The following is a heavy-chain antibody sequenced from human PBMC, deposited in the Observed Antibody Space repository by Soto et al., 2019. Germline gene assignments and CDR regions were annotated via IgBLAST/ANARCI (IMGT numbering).Heavy chain of an antibody. CDR2: IYYSGST. Sequence: QVQLQESGPGLVKPSETLSLTCTVSGGSISSYYWSWIRQPPGKGLEWIGYIYYSGSTNYNPSLKSRVTISVDTSKNQFSLNLSSVTAADTAVYFCARGKRRTSFDRYLDDWGQGTLVTVSS. J-gene: IGHJ4*02. V-gene: IGHV4-59*01. CDR1: GGSISSYY. D-gene: IGHD3-16*01. CDR3: ARGKRRTSFDRYLDD.